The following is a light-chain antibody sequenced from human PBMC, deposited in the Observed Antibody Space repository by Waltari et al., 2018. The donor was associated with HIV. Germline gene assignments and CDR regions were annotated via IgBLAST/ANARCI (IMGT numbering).Light chain of an antibody. CDR2: GAS. CDR1: QTISSTY. Sequence: ALTHHLGTQSLSPGETDTLACRASQTISSTYLAWYQQKPGQAPRLLIYGASSRATGIPDRFSGSGSGTDFTLTISSLEPEDCAVYYCQQYIGSPRTFGQGTKVELK. CDR3: QQYIGSPRT. V-gene: IGKV3-20*01. J-gene: IGKJ1*01.